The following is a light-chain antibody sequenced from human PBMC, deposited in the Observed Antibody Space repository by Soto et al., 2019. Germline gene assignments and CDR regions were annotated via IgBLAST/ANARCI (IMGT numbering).Light chain of an antibody. J-gene: IGKJ3*01. V-gene: IGKV1-27*01. CDR2: AAS. Sequence: DIQMTQSPSSLSASVGDRVAITCRASQGISNYLAWYQQKPGKVPKLLIYAASTLQSGVPSRFSGSGSGTEFPLTISSLQPGDLATYYCQQYTSAPFTFVPGTKVDI. CDR3: QQYTSAPFT. CDR1: QGISNY.